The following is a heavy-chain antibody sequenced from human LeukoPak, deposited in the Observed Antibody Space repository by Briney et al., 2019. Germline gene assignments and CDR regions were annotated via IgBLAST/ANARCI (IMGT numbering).Heavy chain of an antibody. CDR1: GFTVSSNY. CDR2: IYSDGRG. J-gene: IGHJ6*03. Sequence: PGGSLRLSCAASGFTVSSNYMSWVRQAPGKRLEWVSVIYSDGRGFYVDSVKGRFTISRDTSKNTLYLQMNSLRAEDTAVYYCAKNGDRGAYCTGGTCYPYFYYYMDVWGKGTTVTI. CDR3: AKNGDRGAYCTGGTCYPYFYYYMDV. V-gene: IGHV3-53*01. D-gene: IGHD2-15*01.